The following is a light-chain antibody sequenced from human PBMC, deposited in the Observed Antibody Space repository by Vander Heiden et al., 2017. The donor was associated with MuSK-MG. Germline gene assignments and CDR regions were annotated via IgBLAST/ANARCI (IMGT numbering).Light chain of an antibody. J-gene: IGLJ2*01. CDR1: SSNIGTGYD. Sequence: QSVLTQPPSASGAPGQRVTISCTGSSSNIGTGYDVHWYQQLPGTAPKLLIYDNRNRPSGVPDRFSGSKSGTSASLAITGLQAEDEADYYCQSYDSSLSVVFGGGTKLTVL. V-gene: IGLV1-40*01. CDR3: QSYDSSLSVV. CDR2: DNR.